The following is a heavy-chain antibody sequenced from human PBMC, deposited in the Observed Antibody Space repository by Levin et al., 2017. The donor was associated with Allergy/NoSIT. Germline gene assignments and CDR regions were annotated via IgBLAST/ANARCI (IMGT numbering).Heavy chain of an antibody. CDR3: ARDRRGYSYGPTYYFDY. CDR1: GGSFSGYY. CDR2: INHSGST. Sequence: SQTLSLTCAVYGGSFSGYYWSWIRQPPGKGLEWIGEINHSGSTNYNPSLKSRVTISVDTSKNQFSLKLSSVTAADTAVYYCARDRRGYSYGPTYYFDYWGQGTLVTVSS. V-gene: IGHV4-34*01. J-gene: IGHJ4*02. D-gene: IGHD5-18*01.